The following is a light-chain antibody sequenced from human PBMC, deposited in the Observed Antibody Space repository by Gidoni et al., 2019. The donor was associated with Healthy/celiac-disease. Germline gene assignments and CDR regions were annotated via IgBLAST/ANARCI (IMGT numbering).Light chain of an antibody. CDR2: WAS. Sequence: DIVMTQSPDSLAVSLGERATINCKSSQSVFYSSNTKNYLAWYQQKPGQPPKLLIYWASTRESGVHDRFSGSGSGKDFTFTIRSLQAEDVAVYYCQQYYSTWTFGQGTKVEIK. V-gene: IGKV4-1*01. J-gene: IGKJ1*01. CDR1: QSVFYSSNTKNY. CDR3: QQYYSTWT.